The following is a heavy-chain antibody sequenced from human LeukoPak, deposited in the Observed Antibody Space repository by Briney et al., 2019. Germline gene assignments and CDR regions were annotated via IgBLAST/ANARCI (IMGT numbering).Heavy chain of an antibody. D-gene: IGHD6-6*01. CDR2: IYNGGTT. J-gene: IGHJ4*02. CDR3: AGGGEAARSLAY. V-gene: IGHV3-66*02. Sequence: GGSLRLSCAASGVTSNYMTWVRQAPGKGLEWVSVIYNGGTTYYADSVKGRFTISRDNSKSTLFVYLQMNSLRTDDTALYYCAGGGEAARSLAYWGQGALVTISS. CDR1: GVTSNY.